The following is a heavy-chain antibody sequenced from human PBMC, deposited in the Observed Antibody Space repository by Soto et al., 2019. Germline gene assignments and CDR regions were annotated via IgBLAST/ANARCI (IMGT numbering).Heavy chain of an antibody. D-gene: IGHD2-15*01. CDR3: ARDLGYCRGGTCYRGWFDP. CDR2: VAGDNGHR. Sequence: QVQLVQSGAEVKKPGASVKVSCKASGYTFTTHGISWVRQAPGQGLEWMGWVAGDNGHRNYAQSLQGRVTMTTDTSTNTAYMELRSLRSDDPAVYYCARDLGYCRGGTCYRGWFDPWGQGTLVTVSS. J-gene: IGHJ5*02. V-gene: IGHV1-18*01. CDR1: GYTFTTHG.